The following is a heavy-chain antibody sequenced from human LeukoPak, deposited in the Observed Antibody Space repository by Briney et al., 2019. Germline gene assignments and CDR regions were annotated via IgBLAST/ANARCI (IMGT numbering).Heavy chain of an antibody. CDR2: ISSSSSYI. J-gene: IGHJ3*02. Sequence: GGSLRLSCAASGFTFSSYSMNWVRQAPGKGLEWVSSISSSSSYIYYADSVKGRFTISRDNAKNSLYLQVNSLRAEDTAVYYCARAGGWFGDYAFDIGGQGTMVTVSS. CDR1: GFTFSSYS. D-gene: IGHD3-10*01. CDR3: ARAGGWFGDYAFDI. V-gene: IGHV3-21*01.